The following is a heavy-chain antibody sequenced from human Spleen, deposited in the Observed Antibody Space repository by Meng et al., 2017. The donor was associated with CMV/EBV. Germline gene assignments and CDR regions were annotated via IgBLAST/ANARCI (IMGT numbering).Heavy chain of an antibody. CDR2: INPMLGVT. J-gene: IGHJ4*02. CDR3: VKAGY. D-gene: IGHD6-25*01. V-gene: IGHV1-2*02. CDR1: GYTFTGYY. Sequence: ASVKVSCKASGYTFTGYYMHWVRQAPGQGLEWMGWINPMLGVTNYAQKFQGRVTITADTSTNTAYMELSSLRSEDTAVYYCVKAGYWGQGTLVTVSS.